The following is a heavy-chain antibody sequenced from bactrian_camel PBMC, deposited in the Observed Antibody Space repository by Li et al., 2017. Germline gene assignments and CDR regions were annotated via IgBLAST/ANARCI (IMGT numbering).Heavy chain of an antibody. CDR3: AAGTKSYVGSRCGRQDHEYDY. J-gene: IGHJ4*01. Sequence: HVQLVESGGGLVQPGGSLRLSCEASGATSSTVCMGWFRQAPGKEREGVAAQATGYTGDAYTNYVDSVKGRFTISQDSAKNTVYLQMNSLKPEDTATYFCAAGTKSYVGSRCGRQDHEYDYWGQGTQVTVS. V-gene: IGHV3S53*01. CDR2: YTGDAYT. CDR1: GATSSTVC. D-gene: IGHD3*01.